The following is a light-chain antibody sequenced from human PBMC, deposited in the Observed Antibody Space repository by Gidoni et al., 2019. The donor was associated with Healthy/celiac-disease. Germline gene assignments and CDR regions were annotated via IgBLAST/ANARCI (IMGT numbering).Light chain of an antibody. J-gene: IGKJ1*01. CDR2: AAS. CDR1: QGISNS. V-gene: IGKV1-NL1*01. Sequence: DIQMTQSPSSLSASVGDRVTITCRASQGISNSLAWYQQKPGKAPKLLLYAASRLESGVPSRFSGSGSGTDYTLTISSLQPEDFATYFCQQYYSTPQTFGQXTKVEIK. CDR3: QQYYSTPQT.